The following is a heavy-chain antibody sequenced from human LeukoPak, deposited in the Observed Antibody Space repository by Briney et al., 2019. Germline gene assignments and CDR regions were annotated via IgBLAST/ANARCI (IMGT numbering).Heavy chain of an antibody. CDR1: GSTYTTYY. CDR2: INPSVGST. CDR3: ATPGRLWLPPGQGYFDY. V-gene: IGHV1-46*01. Sequence: ASVKVSCKASGSTYTTYYIHWVRQAPGQGFEWMGIINPSVGSTSYAQKFQGRVTITADESTSTAYMELSSLRSEDTAVYYCATPGRLWLPPGQGYFDYWGQGTLVTVSS. J-gene: IGHJ4*02. D-gene: IGHD5-18*01.